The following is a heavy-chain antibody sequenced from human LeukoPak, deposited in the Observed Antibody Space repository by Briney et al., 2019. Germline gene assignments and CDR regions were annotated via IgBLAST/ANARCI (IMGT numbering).Heavy chain of an antibody. V-gene: IGHV3-30-3*01. J-gene: IGHJ4*02. CDR1: GFTFSSYA. CDR2: ISYDGSNK. D-gene: IGHD2-2*01. CDR3: ARDASLCFIVVVPAAMEGYFDY. Sequence: GGSLRLSCAASGFTFSSYAMHWVRQAPGKGLEWVAVISYDGSNKYYADSVKGRFTISRDNSKNALYLQMNSLRAEDTAVYYCARDASLCFIVVVPAAMEGYFDYWGQGTLVTVSS.